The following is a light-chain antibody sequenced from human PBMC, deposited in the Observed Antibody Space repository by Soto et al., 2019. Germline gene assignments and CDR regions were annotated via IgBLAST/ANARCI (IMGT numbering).Light chain of an antibody. Sequence: EIVLTQSPGTLSLSPGERASISCRASQTVISSYLAWYQHKPAQAPRLLIYVASSRATGIPDRFSGSGSGTDFTLTISRLEPEDFAVYYCQQNGNSLFTFGPGTKVEIK. CDR1: QTVISSY. V-gene: IGKV3-20*01. CDR3: QQNGNSLFT. J-gene: IGKJ3*01. CDR2: VAS.